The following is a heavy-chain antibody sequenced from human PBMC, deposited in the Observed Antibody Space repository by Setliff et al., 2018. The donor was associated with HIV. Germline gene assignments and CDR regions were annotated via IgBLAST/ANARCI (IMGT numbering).Heavy chain of an antibody. CDR2: MYYGGSA. V-gene: IGHV4-38-2*02. CDR1: GDFFSSDYY. CDR3: VGRFGLVQIFYFDY. J-gene: IGHJ4*02. D-gene: IGHD2-15*01. Sequence: PSETLSLTCTVSGDFFSSDYYWGWIRQSPGKGLEWIGSMYYGGSATYNPSLKSRVTKSIDTSKSQFSLKLSSATAADTAVYFCVGRFGLVQIFYFDYWGQGMLVTVSS.